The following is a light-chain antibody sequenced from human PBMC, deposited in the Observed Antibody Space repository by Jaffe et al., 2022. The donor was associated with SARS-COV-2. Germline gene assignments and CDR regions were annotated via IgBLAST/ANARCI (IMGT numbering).Light chain of an antibody. J-gene: IGLJ2*01. Sequence: QSALTQPASVSGSPGQSITISCTGTSSDVGSYNLVSWYQQHPGKAPKLMIYEGTKRPSGVSNRFSGSKSGNTASLTISGLQAEDEADYYCSSYAGSRTFYVLFGGGTKLTVL. V-gene: IGLV2-23*01. CDR3: SSYAGSRTFYVL. CDR1: SSDVGSYNL. CDR2: EGT.